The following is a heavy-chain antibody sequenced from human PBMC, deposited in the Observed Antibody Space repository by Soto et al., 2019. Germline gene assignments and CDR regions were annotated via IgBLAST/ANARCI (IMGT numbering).Heavy chain of an antibody. CDR3: TRDLWLWIDGAWLDALDI. CDR2: IKQAGSKK. J-gene: IGHJ3*02. D-gene: IGHD4-17*01. V-gene: IGHV3-7*01. Sequence: EVQVVESGGGWVQPGGSLRLSCAASGFTLSNYWMTWVRQAPGKGLAWVATIKQAGSKKQFVDSVEGRFTISRDNAKNSLYLPMNRLRVEDTAIYYCTRDLWLWIDGAWLDALDIWGRGTMVTVSS. CDR1: GFTLSNYW.